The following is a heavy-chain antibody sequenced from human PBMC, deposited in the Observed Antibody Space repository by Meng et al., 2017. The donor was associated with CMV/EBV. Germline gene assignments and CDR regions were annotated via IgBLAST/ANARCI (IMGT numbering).Heavy chain of an antibody. J-gene: IGHJ4*02. CDR1: GFTFSSYS. D-gene: IGHD3-3*01. Sequence: GESLKISCAASGFTFSSYSMNWVRQAPGKGLEWVSYISNSSSTIYYADSVKGRFTISRDNAKNSLYLQMNSLRAEDTAVYYCARDRKRVLELDYWGQGTLVTVSS. CDR3: ARDRKRVLELDY. V-gene: IGHV3-48*04. CDR2: ISNSSSTI.